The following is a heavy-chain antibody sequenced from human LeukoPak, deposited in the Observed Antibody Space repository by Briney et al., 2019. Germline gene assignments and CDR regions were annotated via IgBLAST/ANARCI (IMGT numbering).Heavy chain of an antibody. V-gene: IGHV1-69*13. Sequence: SVNVSCKASGGTFSSYAISWVRQAPGQGLEWMGGIIPIFGTANYAQKFQGRVTITADESTSTAYMELSSLRSEDTAVYYCARDLDSYGYEDYWGQGTLVTVSS. CDR3: ARDLDSYGYEDY. CDR1: GGTFSSYA. CDR2: IIPIFGTA. J-gene: IGHJ4*02. D-gene: IGHD5-18*01.